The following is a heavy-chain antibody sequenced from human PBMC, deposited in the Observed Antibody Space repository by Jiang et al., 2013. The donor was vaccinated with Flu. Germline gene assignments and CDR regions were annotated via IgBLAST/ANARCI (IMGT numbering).Heavy chain of an antibody. CDR2: IYYSGST. CDR3: ARLRFDDVVVPAAMLEFDP. Sequence: GPGLVKPSETLSLTCTVSGGSISSSSYYWGWIRQPPGKGLEWIGSIYYSGSTYYNPSLKSRVTISVDTSKNQFSLKLSSVTAADTAVYYCARLRFDDVVVPAAMLEFDPWGQGTLVTVSS. V-gene: IGHV4-39*01. J-gene: IGHJ5*02. CDR1: GGSISSSSYY. D-gene: IGHD2-2*01.